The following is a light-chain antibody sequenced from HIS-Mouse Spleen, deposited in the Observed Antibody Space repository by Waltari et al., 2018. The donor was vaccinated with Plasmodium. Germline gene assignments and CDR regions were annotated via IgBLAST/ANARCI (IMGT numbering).Light chain of an antibody. Sequence: PATLSVSPGERATLSCRASQSVSSNLAWYQQKPGQAPRLLIYGASTRATGIPARFSGSGSGTEFTLTISSLQAEDVAVYYCQQYYSTPPYTFGQGTKLEIK. CDR2: GAS. J-gene: IGKJ2*01. CDR3: QQYYSTPPYT. V-gene: IGKV3-15*01. CDR1: QSVSSN.